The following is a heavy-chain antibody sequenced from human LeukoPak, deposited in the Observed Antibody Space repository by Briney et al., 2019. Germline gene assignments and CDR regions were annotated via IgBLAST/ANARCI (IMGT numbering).Heavy chain of an antibody. J-gene: IGHJ6*03. CDR2: INHSGGT. D-gene: IGHD2-2*01. CDR3: ARGRSVVPAAILYYYYYYYMDV. CDR1: GGSFSGYY. Sequence: SETLSLTCAVYGGSFSGYYWSWIRQPPGKGMEWIGEINHSGGTNYNPSLKSRVTISVDTSKNQFSLKLSSVTAADTAVYYCARGRSVVPAAILYYYYYYYMDVWGKGTTVTVSS. V-gene: IGHV4-34*01.